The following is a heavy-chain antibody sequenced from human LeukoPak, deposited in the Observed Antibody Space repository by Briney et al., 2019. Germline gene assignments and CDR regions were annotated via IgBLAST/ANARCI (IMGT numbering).Heavy chain of an antibody. CDR2: IYYSGST. J-gene: IGHJ5*02. Sequence: SEALSLTCTVSGGSISSSSYYWGWIRQPPGKGLEWIGSIYYSGSTYYNPSLKSRVTISVDTSKNQFSLKLSSVTAADTAVYYCARQEVVVVPAASDWFDPWGQGTLVTVSS. D-gene: IGHD2-2*01. CDR1: GGSISSSSYY. CDR3: ARQEVVVVPAASDWFDP. V-gene: IGHV4-39*01.